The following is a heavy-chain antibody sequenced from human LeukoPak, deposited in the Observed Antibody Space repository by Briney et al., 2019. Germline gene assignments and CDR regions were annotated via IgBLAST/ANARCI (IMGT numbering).Heavy chain of an antibody. J-gene: IGHJ4*02. CDR2: IYTSGST. CDR1: GGSISSYY. CDR3: ARTSAWNGAPSV. V-gene: IGHV4-4*07. Sequence: SETLSLTFTVSGGSISSYYWSWIRQPAGKGLEWIGRIYTSGSTNYNPSLKSRVTISVDKSKNQFSLKLSSVTAADTAVYYCARTSAWNGAPSVWGQGTLVTVSS. D-gene: IGHD1-1*01.